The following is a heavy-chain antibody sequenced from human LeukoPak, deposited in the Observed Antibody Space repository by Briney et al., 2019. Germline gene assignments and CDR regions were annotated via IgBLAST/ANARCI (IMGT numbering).Heavy chain of an antibody. Sequence: GGSLRLSCAASGFTFSDYYMSWVRQAPGKGLEWLSYIISTGGTIYYADSVKGRFTISRDNAKNSLYLQMNSLRAEDTAVYYCAGYSSGWFGAFHIWGQGTMVTVSS. CDR3: AGYSSGWFGAFHI. CDR1: GFTFSDYY. CDR2: IISTGGTI. D-gene: IGHD6-19*01. V-gene: IGHV3-11*04. J-gene: IGHJ3*02.